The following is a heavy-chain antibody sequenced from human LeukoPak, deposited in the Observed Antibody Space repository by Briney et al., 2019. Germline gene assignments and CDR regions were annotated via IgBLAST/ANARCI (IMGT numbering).Heavy chain of an antibody. Sequence: SETLSLTCAVYGGSFSGYYWSWIRQPPGKGLEWIGEINHSGSTNYNPSLKSRVTISVDTSKNQFSLKLSSVTVADTAVYYCARGRGIAAPSGYFDYWGQGTLVTVSS. CDR1: GGSFSGYY. D-gene: IGHD6-6*01. J-gene: IGHJ4*02. V-gene: IGHV4-34*01. CDR2: INHSGST. CDR3: ARGRGIAAPSGYFDY.